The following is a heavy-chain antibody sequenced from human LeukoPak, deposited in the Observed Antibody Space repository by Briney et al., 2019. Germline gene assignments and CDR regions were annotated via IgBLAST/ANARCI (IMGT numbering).Heavy chain of an antibody. V-gene: IGHV1-18*01. CDR3: ARDYTVTKPFDY. CDR2: ISAYNGNT. CDR1: GYTFTSYG. Sequence: GASVKVSCKASGYTFTSYGISWVRQAPGQGLEWMGWISAYNGNTNYAQKLQGRVTMTTDTSTSTAYRELRSLRSDDTAVYYCARDYTVTKPFDYWGQGTLVTVSS. J-gene: IGHJ4*02. D-gene: IGHD4-17*01.